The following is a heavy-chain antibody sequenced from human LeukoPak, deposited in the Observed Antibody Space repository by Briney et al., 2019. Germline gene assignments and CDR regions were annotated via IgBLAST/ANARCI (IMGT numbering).Heavy chain of an antibody. J-gene: IGHJ6*02. D-gene: IGHD6-13*01. CDR3: AKENFSSSWYSVYYYYYGMDV. CDR1: GFTFSSYG. CDR2: ISYDGSNK. V-gene: IGHV3-30*18. Sequence: GRSLRLSCAASGFTFSSYGMHWVRQAPGKGLEWVAVISYDGSNKYYADSVKGRFTISRDNSKNTLYLQMNSLRAEDAAVYYCAKENFSSSWYSVYYYYYGMDVWGQGTTVTVSS.